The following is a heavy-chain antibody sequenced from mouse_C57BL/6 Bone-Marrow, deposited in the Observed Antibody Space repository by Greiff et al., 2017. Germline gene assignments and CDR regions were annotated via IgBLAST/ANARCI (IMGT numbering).Heavy chain of an antibody. CDR1: GYAFSSSW. J-gene: IGHJ2*01. Sequence: QVQLKQSGPELVKPGASVKISRKASGYAFSSSWMNWVKQRPGKGLEWIGRIYPGDGDTNYNGKFKGKATLTADKSSSTAYMQLSSLTSEDSAVYFCARGRDLDFDYWGQGTTLTVSS. CDR3: ARGRDLDFDY. V-gene: IGHV1-82*01. CDR2: IYPGDGDT.